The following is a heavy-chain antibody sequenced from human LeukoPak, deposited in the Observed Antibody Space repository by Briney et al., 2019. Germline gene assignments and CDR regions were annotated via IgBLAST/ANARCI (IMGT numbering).Heavy chain of an antibody. J-gene: IGHJ4*02. CDR1: GYTFTGYY. Sequence: ASVKVSCKASGYTFTGYYMHWVRQAPGQGLEWMGWISAYNGNTNYAQKLQGRVTMTTDTSTSTAYMELRSLRSDDTAVYYCARGATRWVVVPAATDYWGQGTLVTVSS. V-gene: IGHV1-18*04. CDR3: ARGATRWVVVPAATDY. D-gene: IGHD2-2*01. CDR2: ISAYNGNT.